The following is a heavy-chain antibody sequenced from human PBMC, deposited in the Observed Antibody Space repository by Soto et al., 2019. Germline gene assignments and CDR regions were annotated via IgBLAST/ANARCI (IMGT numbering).Heavy chain of an antibody. CDR1: GGTFSSYA. Sequence: QVQLVQSGAEVEKPGSSVKVSCKASGGTFSSYAISWVRQAPGQGLEWMGGIIPIFGTAYYAQKFQGSVTITADESTSPAYMELSSLRSEDTAVYYCARENGDCSGGSCYNYFDYWGQGTLVTVSS. V-gene: IGHV1-69*01. J-gene: IGHJ4*02. D-gene: IGHD2-15*01. CDR2: IIPIFGTA. CDR3: ARENGDCSGGSCYNYFDY.